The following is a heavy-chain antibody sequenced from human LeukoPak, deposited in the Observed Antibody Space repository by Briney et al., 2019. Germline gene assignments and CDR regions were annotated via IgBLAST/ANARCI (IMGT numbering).Heavy chain of an antibody. CDR2: IIPIFATP. J-gene: IGHJ4*02. D-gene: IGHD5-18*01. CDR1: GGTFNTYA. CDR3: ARRGDTTMVWGGYYFDY. Sequence: ASVKVSCKASGGTFNTYAISCVGQAPGHGLEWMGRIIPIFATPNYAQKFQGRVTITADDSTSTAYVELSSLRSEDTAVYYCARRGDTTMVWGGYYFDYWGQGTLVTVSS. V-gene: IGHV1-69*13.